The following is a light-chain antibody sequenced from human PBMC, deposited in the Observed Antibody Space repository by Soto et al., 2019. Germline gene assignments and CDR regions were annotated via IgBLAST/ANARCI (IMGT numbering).Light chain of an antibody. CDR1: SGSIATNY. CDR3: QSYHSRNAVV. CDR2: EDN. J-gene: IGLJ2*01. Sequence: NFMLTQPHSVSESPGKTVTISCTRSSGSIATNYVQWYQQRPGSSPTIVIYEDNQRPSGVPDRFSGSIDSSSNSASLTISGLRTEDEADYYSQSYHSRNAVVFGGGTKVTVL. V-gene: IGLV6-57*01.